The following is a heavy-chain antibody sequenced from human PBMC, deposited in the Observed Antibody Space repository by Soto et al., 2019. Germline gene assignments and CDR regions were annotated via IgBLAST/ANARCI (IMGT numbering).Heavy chain of an antibody. V-gene: IGHV2-70*01. D-gene: IGHD2-2*01. Sequence: CGPTLVNPTHTLTLTCTFSGFSLSTSGMCVSWIRQPPGKALEWLALIDWDDDKYYSTSLKTRLTISKDTSKNQVVLTMTNMDPVDNATYYCARILSGGVPAAMDVWGKGTTVTVSS. CDR1: GFSLSTSGMC. J-gene: IGHJ6*04. CDR3: ARILSGGVPAAMDV. CDR2: IDWDDDK.